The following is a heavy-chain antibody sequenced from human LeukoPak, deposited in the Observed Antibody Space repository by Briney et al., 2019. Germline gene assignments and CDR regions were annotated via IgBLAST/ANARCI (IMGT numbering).Heavy chain of an antibody. J-gene: IGHJ5*02. V-gene: IGHV3-23*01. CDR1: GVTFSSYA. D-gene: IGHD2-2*01. Sequence: PGGSLRLSCAASGVTFSSYAMGWVRQFPGKGLEWVSAISGSGGSTYYADSVKGRFTISRDNSKNTLYLQMNSLRAEDTAVYYCAKAVKYCSSTFCSRSADWFDPWGQGTLVTVSS. CDR2: ISGSGGST. CDR3: AKAVKYCSSTFCSRSADWFDP.